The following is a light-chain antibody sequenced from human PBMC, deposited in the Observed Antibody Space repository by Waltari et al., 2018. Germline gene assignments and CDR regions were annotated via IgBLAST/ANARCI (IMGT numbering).Light chain of an antibody. CDR1: QSVSSSY. J-gene: IGKJ2*01. CDR3: QQYGSSPPRYT. CDR2: AES. Sequence: EIVLTQSPGTLSLSPGERATLSCRASQSVSSSYLAWYQQKPGQAPRLLIYAESSRATGIPDRFSGSGSGTDFTLTISRLEPEDFAVYYCQQYGSSPPRYTFGQGTKLEIK. V-gene: IGKV3-20*01.